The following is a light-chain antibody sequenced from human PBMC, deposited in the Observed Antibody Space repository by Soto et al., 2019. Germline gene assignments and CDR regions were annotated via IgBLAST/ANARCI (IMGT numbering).Light chain of an antibody. CDR1: KTISNY. CDR3: QQYYIYAT. V-gene: IGKV1-5*03. CDR2: RSS. Sequence: DIQMTQSPSTLSASVGDRVTITCRASKTISNYLNWYQQRPGKAPKLLIYRSSILQNGVPSRFSGSGSGTDFTLTISSLQPDDFATYYCQQYYIYATFGQGTRVEI. J-gene: IGKJ1*01.